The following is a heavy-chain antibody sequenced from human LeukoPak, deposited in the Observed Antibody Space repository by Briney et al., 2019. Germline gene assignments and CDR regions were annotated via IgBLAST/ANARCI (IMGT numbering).Heavy chain of an antibody. J-gene: IGHJ4*02. V-gene: IGHV3-21*06. CDR2: ITSGGGYT. CDR3: ARGHYDVLTSSYKWTPDY. D-gene: IGHD3-9*01. CDR1: GFTFSTYN. Sequence: GGSLRLSCAAPGFTFSTYNMNWVRQAPGKGLEWVSSITSGGGYTYYADSVKGRFTTSRDNAKNSLSLRLDSLRAEDTAVYYCARGHYDVLTSSYKWTPDYWGQGTLVTVSS.